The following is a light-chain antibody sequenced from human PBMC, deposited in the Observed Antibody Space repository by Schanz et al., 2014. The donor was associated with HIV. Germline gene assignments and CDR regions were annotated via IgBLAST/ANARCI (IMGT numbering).Light chain of an antibody. CDR2: RAS. J-gene: IGKJ2*01. V-gene: IGKV3-15*01. CDR3: QQYGTSYT. Sequence: EIVMTQSPVTLSVSPGERATLSCRASQSVNSNLAWYQQKPGQAPRLLIYRASTRATGIPARFSGSGSGTDFTLTISRVEPEDFAVYYCQQYGTSYTFGQGTKLEIK. CDR1: QSVNSN.